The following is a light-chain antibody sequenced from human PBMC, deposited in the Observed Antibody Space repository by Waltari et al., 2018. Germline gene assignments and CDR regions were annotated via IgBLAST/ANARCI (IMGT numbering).Light chain of an antibody. Sequence: VTISCTRSSGSIASNYVQWYQQRPGSSPTPVIFEDDQRPSGVPDRFSGSIDSSSNSASLTISGLKTEDEADYYCQSYDSSDLWVFGGGTRLTVL. CDR2: EDD. V-gene: IGLV6-57*01. CDR1: SGSIASNY. CDR3: QSYDSSDLWV. J-gene: IGLJ3*02.